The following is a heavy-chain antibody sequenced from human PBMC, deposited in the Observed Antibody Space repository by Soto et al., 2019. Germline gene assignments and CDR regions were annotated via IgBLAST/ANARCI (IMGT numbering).Heavy chain of an antibody. J-gene: IGHJ6*04. CDR1: GGSFSGYY. CDR2: INHSGST. CDR3: ARGGIVVVPAASWYV. V-gene: IGHV4-34*01. Sequence: QVQLQQWGAGLLKPSETLSLTCAVYGGSFSGYYWSWIRQPPGKGLEWIGEINHSGSTNYNPSLKSRVTISVDTSKNLFSLKLSSVTAADTAVYYCARGGIVVVPAASWYVWGKGTTVTVSS. D-gene: IGHD2-2*01.